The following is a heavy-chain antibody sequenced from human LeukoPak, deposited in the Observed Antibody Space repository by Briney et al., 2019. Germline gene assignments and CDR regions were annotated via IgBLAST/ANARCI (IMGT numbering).Heavy chain of an antibody. Sequence: GESLKISCKGSGYTFTSYWIGWVRQMPGKGLEWMGIIYPGDSDTRYSPSFQGQVTISADKSINTAYLQWSSLKASDTAMYYCARQYRAFYYDSSGYGYWGQGTLVTVSS. V-gene: IGHV5-51*01. CDR2: IYPGDSDT. CDR1: GYTFTSYW. J-gene: IGHJ4*02. CDR3: ARQYRAFYYDSSGYGY. D-gene: IGHD3-22*01.